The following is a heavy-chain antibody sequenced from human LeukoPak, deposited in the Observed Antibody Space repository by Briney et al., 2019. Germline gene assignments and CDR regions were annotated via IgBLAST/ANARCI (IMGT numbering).Heavy chain of an antibody. CDR1: GGTFSSYA. Sequence: SVKVSCKASGGTFSSYAISWVRQAPGQGLEWMGRIIPIFGTANYAQKFQGRVTIATDESTSTAYMELSSLRSEDMAVYYCASGYYGSGNYYNDGYYMDVWGKGTTVTVSS. J-gene: IGHJ6*03. CDR3: ASGYYGSGNYYNDGYYMDV. CDR2: IIPIFGTA. D-gene: IGHD3-10*01. V-gene: IGHV1-69*05.